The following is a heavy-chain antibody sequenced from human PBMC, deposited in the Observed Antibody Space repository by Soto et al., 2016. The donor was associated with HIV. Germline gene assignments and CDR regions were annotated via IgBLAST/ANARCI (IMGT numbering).Heavy chain of an antibody. J-gene: IGHJ4*02. CDR1: GFTFSSYA. CDR2: ISGSGGST. CDR3: AKVEVGLTGTRGALGY. D-gene: IGHD1-7*01. V-gene: IGHV3-23*01. Sequence: EVQLLESGGGLVQPGGSLRLSCAASGFTFSSYAMSWVRQAPGKGLERVSAISGSGGSTYYADSVKGRFTISRDNSKNTLYLQMNSLRAEDTAVYYCAKVEVGLTGTRGALGYWGQGTLVTVSS.